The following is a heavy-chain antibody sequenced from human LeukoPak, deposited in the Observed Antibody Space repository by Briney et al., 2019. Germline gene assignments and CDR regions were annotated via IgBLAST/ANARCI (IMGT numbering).Heavy chain of an antibody. V-gene: IGHV1-2*02. Sequence: GASVKVSCKASGYTFTGYYMHWVRQAPGQGLEWMGWINPNSGSTNYAQKFQGRVTITRSTSISTAYMELSSLRSEDTAVYYCARGYYDSSGYYFYYYYYMDVWGKGTTVTVSS. D-gene: IGHD3-22*01. CDR3: ARGYYDSSGYYFYYYYYMDV. CDR1: GYTFTGYY. J-gene: IGHJ6*03. CDR2: INPNSGST.